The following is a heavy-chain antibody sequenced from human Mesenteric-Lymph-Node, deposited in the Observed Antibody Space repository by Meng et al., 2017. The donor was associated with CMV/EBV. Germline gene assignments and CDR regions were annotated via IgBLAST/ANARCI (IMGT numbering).Heavy chain of an antibody. CDR2: ISGSGGST. Sequence: GGSLRLSCAASGFTFSSYGINWVRQAPGKGLEWVSSISGSGGSTYYADSVKGRFTISRDNSKNTLYLQMNSLRGEDTAVYYCATRQEPDYWGQGTLVTVSS. CDR3: ATRQEPDY. CDR1: GFTFSSYG. V-gene: IGHV3-23*01. J-gene: IGHJ4*02. D-gene: IGHD1-14*01.